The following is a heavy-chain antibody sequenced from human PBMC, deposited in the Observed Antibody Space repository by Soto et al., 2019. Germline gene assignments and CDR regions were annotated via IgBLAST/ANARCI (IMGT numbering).Heavy chain of an antibody. CDR2: IWYDGSNK. J-gene: IGHJ6*02. Sequence: QVQLVESGGGVVQPGRSLRLSCAASGFTFSSYGMHWVRQAPGKGLEWVAVIWYDGSNKYYADSVKGRFTISRDNSKNTLYLQMNSLRVEDTAVYYCARGANLTVTTIYYYYGMDVWAQGTTVTVSS. CDR3: ARGANLTVTTIYYYYGMDV. D-gene: IGHD4-17*01. CDR1: GFTFSSYG. V-gene: IGHV3-33*01.